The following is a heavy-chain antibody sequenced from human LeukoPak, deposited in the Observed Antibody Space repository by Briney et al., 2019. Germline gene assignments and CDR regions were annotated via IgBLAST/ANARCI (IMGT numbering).Heavy chain of an antibody. Sequence: PSETLSLTCTVSGGSISISIYYCGWIRQPPGEGLEWIGSIYYSGSTYYNPSLKSRVTISVDTSKNQFSLKLSSVTAADTAVYYCARGCTPDHHYFDYWGQGTLVTVSS. CDR3: ARGCTPDHHYFDY. D-gene: IGHD2-2*01. J-gene: IGHJ4*02. V-gene: IGHV4-39*07. CDR2: IYYSGST. CDR1: GGSISISIYY.